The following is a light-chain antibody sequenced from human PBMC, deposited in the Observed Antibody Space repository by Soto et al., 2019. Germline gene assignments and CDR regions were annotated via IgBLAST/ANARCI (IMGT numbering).Light chain of an antibody. Sequence: DIQMTQSPSSVSASVGDRVTITCRASQGISSWLAWFQQKPGKAPKFLISAASHLQSGVPSRFSGSGSGTEFTLTISSLQPDDFATYYCQHYNSYSEAFGQGTKVDIK. CDR1: QGISSW. V-gene: IGKV1D-16*01. CDR3: QHYNSYSEA. J-gene: IGKJ1*01. CDR2: AAS.